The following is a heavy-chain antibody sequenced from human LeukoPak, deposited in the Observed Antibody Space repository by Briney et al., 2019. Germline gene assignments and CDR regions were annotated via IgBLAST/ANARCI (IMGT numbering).Heavy chain of an antibody. CDR2: ISWNSGSI. D-gene: IGHD3-10*01. CDR3: AKDMAYGSGTHYYYGMDV. V-gene: IGHV3-9*01. Sequence: PGGSLRLSCAASGFTFDDFAMHWVRQAPGKGLEWVSGISWNSGSIGYADSVKGRFTISRDNAKNSLYLQMNSLRAEDTAFYYCAKDMAYGSGTHYYYGMDVWGQGTTVTVS. CDR1: GFTFDDFA. J-gene: IGHJ6*02.